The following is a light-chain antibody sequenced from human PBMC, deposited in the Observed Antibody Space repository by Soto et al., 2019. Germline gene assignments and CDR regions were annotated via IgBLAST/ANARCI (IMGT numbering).Light chain of an antibody. V-gene: IGLV1-40*01. CDR1: SSNIGAGYD. J-gene: IGLJ2*01. CDR2: GTT. CDR3: QSYDSSLTGSV. Sequence: QSVLTQPPSVSGAPGQGVTISCTGSSSNIGAGYDVHWYQQLPGTAPKLLLYGTTNRPSGIPDRFSGSKSGTSASLAITGLQAEDEAHYYCQSYDSSLTGSVFGGGTKLTVL.